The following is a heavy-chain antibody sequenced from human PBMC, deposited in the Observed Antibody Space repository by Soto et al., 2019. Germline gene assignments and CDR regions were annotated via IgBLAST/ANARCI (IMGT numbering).Heavy chain of an antibody. D-gene: IGHD3-10*01. Sequence: QVQLQESGPGLVKPSQTLSLTCTVSGGSISSGGYYWSWIRQHPGKGLEWIGYIYYSGSTYYNPSLKCRVTISVDTSKNQFSLKLSSVTAADTAVYYCARVFTMVRPNWFDPWGQGTLVTVSS. CDR1: GGSISSGGYY. CDR3: ARVFTMVRPNWFDP. J-gene: IGHJ5*02. CDR2: IYYSGST. V-gene: IGHV4-31*03.